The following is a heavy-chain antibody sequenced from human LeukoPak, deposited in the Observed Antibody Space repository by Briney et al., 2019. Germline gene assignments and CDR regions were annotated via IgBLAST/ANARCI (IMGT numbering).Heavy chain of an antibody. CDR1: GYTFTGYY. J-gene: IGHJ3*02. CDR2: INPNSGGT. V-gene: IGHV1-2*02. D-gene: IGHD2-21*01. CDR3: ASDCGGDCCQPGAPFDI. Sequence: GASVKVSCKASGYTFTGYYMHWVRQAPGQGLEWMGWINPNSGGTNYAQKFQGRVTMTRDTSISTAYMELSRLRSDDTAVYYCASDCGGDCCQPGAPFDIWGQGTMVTVSS.